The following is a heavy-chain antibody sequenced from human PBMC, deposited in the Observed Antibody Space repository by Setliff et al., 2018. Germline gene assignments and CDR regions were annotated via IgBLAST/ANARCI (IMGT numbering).Heavy chain of an antibody. CDR3: ARDRITIFGVVIPFDY. J-gene: IGHJ4*02. CDR1: GGSISSSSYY. D-gene: IGHD3-3*01. CDR2: IYYSGST. V-gene: IGHV4-39*07. Sequence: PSETLSLTCTVSGGSISSSSYYWGWIRQPPGKGLEWIGSIYYSGSTYYNPSLKSRVTISVDTSKNQFSLKLSSVTAADTAVYYCARDRITIFGVVIPFDYWGQGTRGTSPQ.